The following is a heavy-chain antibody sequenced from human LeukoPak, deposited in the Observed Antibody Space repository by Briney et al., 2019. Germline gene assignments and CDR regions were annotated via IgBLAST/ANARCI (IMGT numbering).Heavy chain of an antibody. Sequence: SETLSLTCAVYGGSFSGYYWSWIRQPPGKGLEWIGEINHSGSTNYNPSLKSRVTISVDTSKNQFSLELSSVTAADTAVYYCARGGSISWRGWFDPWGQGTLVTVSS. J-gene: IGHJ5*02. CDR2: INHSGST. CDR1: GGSFSGYY. CDR3: ARGGSISWRGWFDP. V-gene: IGHV4-34*01. D-gene: IGHD6-13*01.